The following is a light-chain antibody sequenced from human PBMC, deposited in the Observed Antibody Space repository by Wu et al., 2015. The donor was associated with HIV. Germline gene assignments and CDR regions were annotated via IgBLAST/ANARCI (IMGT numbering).Light chain of an antibody. V-gene: IGKV3-20*01. CDR1: QTVDDPY. CDR3: HHYGNSPHT. CDR2: GTS. J-gene: IGKJ2*01. Sequence: EIVLTQSPDTLSLSPGEKTTLSCRASQTVDDPYLAWYQQRRGQAPSLVIYGTSTRATGTPDRLSGSGAGTDFTLTISRLEPEDFAMYYCHHYGNSPHTFGQGTKLEV.